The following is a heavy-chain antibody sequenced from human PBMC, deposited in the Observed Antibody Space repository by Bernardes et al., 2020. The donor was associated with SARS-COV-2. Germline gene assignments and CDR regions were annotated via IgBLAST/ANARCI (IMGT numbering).Heavy chain of an antibody. Sequence: GGSLRLSCAASGFTFDDYAMHWVRQAPGKGLEWVSGISWNSGSIGYADSVKGRFTISRDNAKNSLYLQMNSLRAEDTALYYCAKDTDYGGNPGIDYWGQGTLVTVSS. CDR1: GFTFDDYA. V-gene: IGHV3-9*01. J-gene: IGHJ4*02. CDR3: AKDTDYGGNPGIDY. CDR2: ISWNSGSI. D-gene: IGHD4-17*01.